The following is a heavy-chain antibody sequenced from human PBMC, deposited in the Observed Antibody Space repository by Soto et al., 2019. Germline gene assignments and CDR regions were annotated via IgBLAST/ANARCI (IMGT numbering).Heavy chain of an antibody. CDR1: GYTFTSYA. J-gene: IGHJ4*02. Sequence: ASVKVSCNASGYTFTSYAVHWVRQAPGQRLEWMGWINAGNGNTKYSQKFQGRVTITRDTSASTAYMELSSLRSEDTAVYYCARRIAAAGTGRYFDYWGQGTLVTVSS. D-gene: IGHD6-13*01. CDR3: ARRIAAAGTGRYFDY. CDR2: INAGNGNT. V-gene: IGHV1-3*01.